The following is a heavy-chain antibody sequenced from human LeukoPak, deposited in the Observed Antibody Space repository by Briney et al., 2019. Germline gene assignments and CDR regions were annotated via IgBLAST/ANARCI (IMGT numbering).Heavy chain of an antibody. J-gene: IGHJ4*02. D-gene: IGHD6-19*01. CDR2: VNQYGGER. CDR3: VRYFTAVAPTLRLDY. V-gene: IGHV3-7*03. CDR1: GLSLRSHW. Sequence: PGGSLRLSCAASGLSLRSHWMSWVRQAPGKGLEWVASVNQYGGERQYVDSVKGRFTISRDNAKNSLYLQMNSLRVEDTAVYHCVRYFTAVAPTLRLDYWGQGTLVTVSS.